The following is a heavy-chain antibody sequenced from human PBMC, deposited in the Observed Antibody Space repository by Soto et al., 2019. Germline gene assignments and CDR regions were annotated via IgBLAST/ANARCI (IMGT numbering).Heavy chain of an antibody. CDR1: GFTFSSYL. D-gene: IGHD5-12*01. V-gene: IGHV3-7*01. Sequence: EVQLVESGGGLVQPGGSLRLSCAASGFTFSSYLMSWVRQAPGKGLEWVANIKQDGSEKYYVDSVKGRFTISRDNAKNSLYLQMNSLRAEDTAVYYCARGPLDIVATTGYYYYYYMDVWGKGTTVTVSS. CDR2: IKQDGSEK. CDR3: ARGPLDIVATTGYYYYYYMDV. J-gene: IGHJ6*03.